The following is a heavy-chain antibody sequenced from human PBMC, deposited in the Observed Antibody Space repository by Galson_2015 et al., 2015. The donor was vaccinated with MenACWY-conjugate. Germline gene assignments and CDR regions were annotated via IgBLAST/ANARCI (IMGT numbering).Heavy chain of an antibody. J-gene: IGHJ6*02. CDR1: GGSFSGYY. CDR3: ARSRYCTNGACYMGYYYYGMDV. CDR2: INHSGST. D-gene: IGHD2-8*01. Sequence: CAVYGGSFSGYYWSWIRQPPGKGLEWIGEINHSGSTNYNPSLKSRVTISVDTSKNQFSLKLSSVTAADTAVYYCARSRYCTNGACYMGYYYYGMDVWGQGTTVTVSS. V-gene: IGHV4-34*01.